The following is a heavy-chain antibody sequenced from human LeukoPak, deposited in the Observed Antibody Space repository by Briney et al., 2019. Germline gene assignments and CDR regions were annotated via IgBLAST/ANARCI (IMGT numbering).Heavy chain of an antibody. CDR2: INPSGGST. D-gene: IGHD3-10*01. J-gene: IGHJ4*02. CDR1: GYTFTSYY. Sequence: GASVKVSFKASGYTFTSYYMHWVRQAPGQGLEWMGIINPSGGSTSYAQKFQGRVTMTEDTSTDTAYMELSSLRSEDTAVYYCATDLAQPTYMVRGVIILPHYWGQGTLVTVSS. V-gene: IGHV1-46*01. CDR3: ATDLAQPTYMVRGVIILPHY.